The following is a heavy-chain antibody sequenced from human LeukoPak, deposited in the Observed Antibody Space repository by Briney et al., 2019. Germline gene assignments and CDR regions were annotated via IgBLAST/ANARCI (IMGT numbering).Heavy chain of an antibody. D-gene: IGHD3-22*01. CDR3: ARDHHRRLYDSQARDTFDV. V-gene: IGHV3-48*01. J-gene: IGHJ3*01. Sequence: GGSLRLSCAVSGFTFRSYAMKWVRQAPGKGLEWVSYISSSSSPIYYADSVKGRFTISRDNAKNSLYLQMNSLRAEDTAVYYCARDHHRRLYDSQARDTFDVWGQGTVVTVSS. CDR1: GFTFRSYA. CDR2: ISSSSSPI.